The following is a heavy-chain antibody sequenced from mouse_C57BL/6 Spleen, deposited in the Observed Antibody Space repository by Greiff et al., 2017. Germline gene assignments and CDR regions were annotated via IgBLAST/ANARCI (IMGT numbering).Heavy chain of an antibody. V-gene: IGHV1-81*01. CDR3: TGTTITTVVGHYAMDY. Sequence: QVQLQQSGAELARPGASVKLSCKASGYTFTSYGISWVKQRTGQGLEWIGEIYPRSGNTYYNEKFKGKATLPADKSYSTAYMGLRSLTSADSAVYFCTGTTITTVVGHYAMDYWGQGTSVTVSS. CDR2: IYPRSGNT. CDR1: GYTFTSYG. D-gene: IGHD1-1*01. J-gene: IGHJ4*01.